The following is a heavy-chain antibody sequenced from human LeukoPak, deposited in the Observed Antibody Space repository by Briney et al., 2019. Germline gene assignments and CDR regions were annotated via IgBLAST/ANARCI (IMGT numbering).Heavy chain of an antibody. D-gene: IGHD3-22*01. V-gene: IGHV3-66*01. Sequence: TGGSLRLSCAASGFTVSSNYMSWVRQAPGKGLEWVSVIYSGGSTYYADSMKGRFTISRDNSKNTLYLQMNSLRAEDTAVYYCARDLSAYYYDSSGYLSAFDIWGQGTMVTVSS. CDR1: GFTVSSNY. J-gene: IGHJ3*02. CDR3: ARDLSAYYYDSSGYLSAFDI. CDR2: IYSGGST.